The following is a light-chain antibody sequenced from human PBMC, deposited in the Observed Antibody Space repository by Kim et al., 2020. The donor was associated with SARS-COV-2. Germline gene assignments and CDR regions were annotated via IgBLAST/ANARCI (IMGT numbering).Light chain of an antibody. V-gene: IGLV1-44*01. J-gene: IGLJ3*02. Sequence: QSVLTQPPSASGTPGQRVTISCSGSSSNIGSNPVYWYQQVPGTAPKLLIHSTNQRPSGVPDRFSGSKSGTSASLAISGLQSADEADYYCATWGDIQNGWVFGGGTQLTVL. CDR1: SSNIGSNP. CDR2: STN. CDR3: ATWGDIQNGWV.